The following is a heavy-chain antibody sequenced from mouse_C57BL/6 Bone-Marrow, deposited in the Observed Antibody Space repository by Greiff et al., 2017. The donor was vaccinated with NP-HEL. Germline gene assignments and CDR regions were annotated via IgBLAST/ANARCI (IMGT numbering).Heavy chain of an antibody. D-gene: IGHD2-3*01. Sequence: VHVKQSGPELVKPGASVKIPCKASGYTFTDYNMDWVKQSHGKSLEWIGDINPNNGGTIYNQKFKGKATLTVDKSSSTAYMELRSLTSEDTAVYYCANGGIYDGYYVRFAYWGQGTLVTVSA. CDR2: INPNNGGT. CDR3: ANGGIYDGYYVRFAY. V-gene: IGHV1-18*01. CDR1: GYTFTDYN. J-gene: IGHJ3*01.